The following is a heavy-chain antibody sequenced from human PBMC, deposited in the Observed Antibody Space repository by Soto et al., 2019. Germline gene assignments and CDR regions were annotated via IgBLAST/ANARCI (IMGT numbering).Heavy chain of an antibody. CDR2: MNPNSGDT. CDR3: ARGVKYGAYSRWFDP. J-gene: IGHJ5*02. V-gene: IGHV1-8*01. Sequence: QVQLVQSGAEVKKPGASVKVSCKASGSTFTSYDINWVRQATGQGLEYLGWMNPNSGDTAYVQKLQGRLTMTWDTSITTAYMELSGLRSEDAALYFCARGVKYGAYSRWFDPWGQGTLVTVSS. CDR1: GSTFTSYD. D-gene: IGHD4-17*01.